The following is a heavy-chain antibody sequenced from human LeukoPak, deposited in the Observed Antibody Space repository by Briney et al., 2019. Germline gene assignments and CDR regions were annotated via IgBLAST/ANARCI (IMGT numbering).Heavy chain of an antibody. J-gene: IGHJ3*02. CDR1: GFTVSNNY. V-gene: IGHV3-66*01. Sequence: PGGSLRLSCAASGFTVSNNYMSWVRQAPGKGLEWVSLIYSGGSTYYADSVKGRFTISRDNSKNTLYLQMNSLRAEDTAVYYCARSRRDGDYLFNAFDIWGQGTMVTVSS. D-gene: IGHD4-17*01. CDR2: IYSGGST. CDR3: ARSRRDGDYLFNAFDI.